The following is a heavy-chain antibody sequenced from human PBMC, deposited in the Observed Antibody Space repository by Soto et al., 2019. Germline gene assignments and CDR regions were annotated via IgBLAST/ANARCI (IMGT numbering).Heavy chain of an antibody. CDR2: INHSGST. J-gene: IGHJ5*02. V-gene: IGHV4-34*01. D-gene: IGHD6-13*01. Sequence: SETLSLTCAVYGGSFRGYYWSWIRQPPGKGLEWIGEINHSGSTNYNPSLKSRVTISVDTSKNQFSLRLSSVTAADTAVYYCARGRREQLVQSHLGWFDPWGQGTLVTVS. CDR1: GGSFRGYY. CDR3: ARGRREQLVQSHLGWFDP.